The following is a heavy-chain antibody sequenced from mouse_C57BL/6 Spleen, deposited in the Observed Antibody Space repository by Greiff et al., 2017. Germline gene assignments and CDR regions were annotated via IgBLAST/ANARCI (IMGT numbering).Heavy chain of an antibody. J-gene: IGHJ4*01. CDR3: ARPGTTVGAMDD. Sequence: EVKVVESGGGLVKPGGSLKLSCAASGFTFSDYGMHWVRQAPEKGLEWVAYISSGSSTIYYADTVKGRFTISRDNAKNTLFLQMTSLRSEDTAMYYCARPGTTVGAMDDWGQGTSVTVSS. D-gene: IGHD1-1*01. CDR1: GFTFSDYG. CDR2: ISSGSSTI. V-gene: IGHV5-17*01.